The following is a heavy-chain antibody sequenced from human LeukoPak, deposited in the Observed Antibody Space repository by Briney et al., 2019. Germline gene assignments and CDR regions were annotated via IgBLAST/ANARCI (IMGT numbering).Heavy chain of an antibody. D-gene: IGHD4-23*01. CDR2: IYFSGST. CDR1: GGSISSGSYY. J-gene: IGHJ6*03. Sequence: PSETLSLTCTVSGGSISSGSYYWGWIRQPPGKGLEWIGSIYFSGSTYYNPSLKSRVTISVDTSKNQFSLKLSSVTAADTAVYYCAREAGGNSLPYYYYYYMDVWGKGTTVTVSS. CDR3: AREAGGNSLPYYYYYYMDV. V-gene: IGHV4-39*07.